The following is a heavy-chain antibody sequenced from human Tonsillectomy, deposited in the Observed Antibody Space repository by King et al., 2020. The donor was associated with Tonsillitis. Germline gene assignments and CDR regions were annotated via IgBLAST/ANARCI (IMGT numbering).Heavy chain of an antibody. J-gene: IGHJ4*02. CDR3: ARGARGGSTAAGSPIDF. V-gene: IGHV3-30*10. D-gene: IGHD6-13*01. CDR1: GFTFSDYA. CDR2: ISSDGYNK. Sequence: VQLVESGGGVVQPGGSLRLSCAASGFTFSDYAIHWVRQVPGKGLEWVAVISSDGYNKYYTDSVKGRFTISRDDSKNTLYLQMNSLRPEDTTVYYCARGARGGSTAAGSPIDFWGQGTLGTVSS.